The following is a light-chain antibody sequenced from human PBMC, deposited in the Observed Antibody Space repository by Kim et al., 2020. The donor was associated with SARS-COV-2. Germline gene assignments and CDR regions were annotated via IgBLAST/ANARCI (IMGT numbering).Light chain of an antibody. J-gene: IGKJ2*01. CDR2: QAS. CDR1: QIIETY. V-gene: IGKV1-5*01. Sequence: ASVGDRVSLTCRASQIIETYLAWYQQKPGKAPALLIYQASSLHIGVPSRFSGSGSGTEFTLTINSLQPDDFATYYCQHYIRFPYTFGQGTKVDIK. CDR3: QHYIRFPYT.